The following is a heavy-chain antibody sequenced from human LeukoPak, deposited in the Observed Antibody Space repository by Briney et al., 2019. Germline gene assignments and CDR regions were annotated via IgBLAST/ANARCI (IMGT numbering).Heavy chain of an antibody. D-gene: IGHD5-12*01. J-gene: IGHJ4*02. CDR3: ARGRGYSGYVDY. CDR1: GFTFSSYD. Sequence: GGSLRLSCAASGFTFSSYDMHWVRQATGKGLEWVSAIGTAGDTYYPGSVKGRFTISRENAENSLYLQVNSLRAGDTAVYYCARGRGYSGYVDYWGQGTLVTVSS. CDR2: IGTAGDT. V-gene: IGHV3-13*01.